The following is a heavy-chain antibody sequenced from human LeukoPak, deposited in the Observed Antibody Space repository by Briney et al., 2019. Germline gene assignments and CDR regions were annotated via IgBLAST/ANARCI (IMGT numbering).Heavy chain of an antibody. CDR1: GFTFSSYG. V-gene: IGHV3-30*03. CDR2: ISYDGSNK. CDR3: ARGQDTVITSRDAFDI. Sequence: PGGSLRLSCAASGFTFSSYGMHWVRQAPGKGLEWVAVISYDGSNKYYAGSVKGRFTISRDNSKNTLYLQMNSLRAEDTAVYYCARGQDTVITSRDAFDIWGQGTMVTVSS. D-gene: IGHD4-23*01. J-gene: IGHJ3*02.